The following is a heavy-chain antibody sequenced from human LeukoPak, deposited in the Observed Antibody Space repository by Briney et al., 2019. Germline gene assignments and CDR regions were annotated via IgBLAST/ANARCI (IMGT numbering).Heavy chain of an antibody. Sequence: ASVKVSCKASGYTFTSYYMHWVRQAPGQGLEWMGIINPSGGSTSYAQKFQGRVTVTRDTSTSTVYMELSSLRSEDTAVYYCARDCGDYEGYYYYYGMDVWGQGTTVTVSS. J-gene: IGHJ6*02. CDR2: INPSGGST. D-gene: IGHD4-17*01. V-gene: IGHV1-46*01. CDR1: GYTFTSYY. CDR3: ARDCGDYEGYYYYYGMDV.